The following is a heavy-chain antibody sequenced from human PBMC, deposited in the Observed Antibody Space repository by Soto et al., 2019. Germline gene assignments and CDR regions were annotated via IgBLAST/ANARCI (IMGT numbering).Heavy chain of an antibody. CDR1: GGTFSSYT. D-gene: IGHD6-13*01. Sequence: QVQLVQSGAEVKKPGSSVKVSCKASGGTFSSYTISWVRQAPGQGLEWMGRIIPILGIANYAQKFQGRVTITADKSTSTAYMELSSLRSEDTAVYYCVRDRGIAAAGNRNWGQGTLVTVSS. CDR2: IIPILGIA. CDR3: VRDRGIAAAGNRN. V-gene: IGHV1-69*08. J-gene: IGHJ4*02.